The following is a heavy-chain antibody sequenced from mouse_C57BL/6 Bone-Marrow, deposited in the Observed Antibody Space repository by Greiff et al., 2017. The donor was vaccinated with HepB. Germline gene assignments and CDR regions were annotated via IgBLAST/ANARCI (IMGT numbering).Heavy chain of an antibody. CDR2: IYPRDGST. CDR3: ARCHITTVPHWYFDV. Sequence: QVHVKQSGPELVKPGASVKLSCKASGYTFTSYDINWVKQRPGQGLEWIGWIYPRDGSTKYNEKFKGKATLTVDTSSSTAYMELHSLTSEDSAVSFCARCHITTVPHWYFDVWGTGTTVTVSS. CDR1: GYTFTSYD. D-gene: IGHD1-1*01. V-gene: IGHV1-85*01. J-gene: IGHJ1*03.